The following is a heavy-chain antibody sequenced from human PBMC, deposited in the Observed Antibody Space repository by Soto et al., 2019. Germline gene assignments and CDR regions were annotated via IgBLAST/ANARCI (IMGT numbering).Heavy chain of an antibody. CDR2: IYYSGST. D-gene: IGHD2-15*01. CDR1: GGSISSGDYY. Sequence: PSETLSLTCTVSGGSISSGDYYWSWIRQPPGKGLEWIGYIYYSGSTYYNPSLKSRVTISVDTSKNQFSLKLSSVTAADTAVYYCAGRRYCSGGSCYSEWFDPWGQGTLVTVSS. J-gene: IGHJ5*02. CDR3: AGRRYCSGGSCYSEWFDP. V-gene: IGHV4-30-4*01.